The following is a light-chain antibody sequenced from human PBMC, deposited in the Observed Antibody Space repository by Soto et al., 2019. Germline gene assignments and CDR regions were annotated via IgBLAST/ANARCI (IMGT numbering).Light chain of an antibody. CDR1: QGIRDD. CDR2: AAS. Sequence: AIQMTQSPSSLSASVGDRVTITCRASQGIRDDLGWYQQKAGKAPKLLIYAASILQSGVPSRFSGSGSGTEFTLTISNLQPEDFATYYCLQVYHYPRTFGQGTKVEIK. CDR3: LQVYHYPRT. J-gene: IGKJ1*01. V-gene: IGKV1-6*02.